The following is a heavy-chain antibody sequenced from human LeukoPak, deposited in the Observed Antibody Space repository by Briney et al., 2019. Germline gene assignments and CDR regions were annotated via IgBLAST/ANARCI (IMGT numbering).Heavy chain of an antibody. J-gene: IGHJ4*02. CDR3: AREVWYYYDSSGYYPLFDY. V-gene: IGHV1-18*01. CDR1: GYTFTSYG. D-gene: IGHD3-22*01. CDR2: ISAYNGNT. Sequence: ASVKVSCKASGYTFTSYGISWVRQAPGQGLEWMGWISAYNGNTNYAQKLQGRVTMTTDTSTSTAYMELRSLRSDDTAVYYCAREVWYYYDSSGYYPLFDYWGQGTLVTVSS.